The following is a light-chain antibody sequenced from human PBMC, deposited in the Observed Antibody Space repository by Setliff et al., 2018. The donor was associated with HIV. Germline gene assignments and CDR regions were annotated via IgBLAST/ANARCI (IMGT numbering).Light chain of an antibody. CDR2: GVD. Sequence: QSAMTKPRSVSGSRGQSITFSCTGTSSDIGAYDYVSWYQQHPGKAPKLITYGVDKRPSGVPTRFSGFKSGNTASLTIYGLQPEDEADYFCCSYAGSNMFVFGKGTKV. V-gene: IGLV2-11*01. J-gene: IGLJ1*01. CDR3: CSYAGSNMFV. CDR1: SSDIGAYDY.